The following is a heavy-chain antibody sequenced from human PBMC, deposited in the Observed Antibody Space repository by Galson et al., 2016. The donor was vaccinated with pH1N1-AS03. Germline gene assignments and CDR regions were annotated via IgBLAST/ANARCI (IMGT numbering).Heavy chain of an antibody. D-gene: IGHD6-25*01. Sequence: QSGAEVKKPGESLKISCKTSGSSFTHSWIAWVRQMPGKGLEWMGFIHPIDSDARYNPSFEGSVTISADKSINTAYLQWSSLKAADTAIYYCARHNEAATLSAPSDSWGQGTLVTVSS. CDR3: ARHNEAATLSAPSDS. J-gene: IGHJ5*01. CDR1: GSSFTHSW. CDR2: IHPIDSDA. V-gene: IGHV5-51*01.